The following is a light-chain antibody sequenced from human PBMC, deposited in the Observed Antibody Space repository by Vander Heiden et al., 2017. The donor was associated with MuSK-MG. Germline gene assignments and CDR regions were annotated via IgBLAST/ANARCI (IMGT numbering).Light chain of an antibody. J-gene: IGKJ4*01. CDR3: QQRSNWIT. CDR2: DAS. CDR1: QSVSSY. V-gene: IGKV3-11*01. Sequence: SQSVSSYLDWYQQKPGQAPRLLIYDASNRATGIPDRFSGSGSGTDFTLTSSSREPEDFAVYYWQQRSNWITFGGGTKVEIK.